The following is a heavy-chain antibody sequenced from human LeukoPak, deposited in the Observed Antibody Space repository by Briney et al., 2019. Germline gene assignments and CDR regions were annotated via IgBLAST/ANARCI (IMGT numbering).Heavy chain of an antibody. CDR1: GGSISSGSYY. V-gene: IGHV4-61*02. D-gene: IGHD3-3*01. CDR2: IYTSGST. J-gene: IGHJ4*02. CDR3: ARAGYDFWSGYFDY. Sequence: SLTLSLTCTVPGGSISSGSYYWSWIRQPAGKGLEWIGRIYTSGSTNYDPSLKSRVTISVDTSKNQFSLKLSSVTAADTAVYYCARAGYDFWSGYFDYWGQGTLVTVSS.